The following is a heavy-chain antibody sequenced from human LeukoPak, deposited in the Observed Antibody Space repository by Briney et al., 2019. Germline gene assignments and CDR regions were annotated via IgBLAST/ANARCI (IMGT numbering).Heavy chain of an antibody. CDR1: GFSLITYL. J-gene: IGHJ4*02. Sequence: PGGSLRLSCAASGFSLITYLVSWVPQAPGEGLEWVANIKQDGSEKYYVDSVKDRFTISRDNAKNSLYLQMNSLRAEDTAVYYCARGSGYYLGHFDYWGQGTLVTVSS. CDR2: IKQDGSEK. D-gene: IGHD3-22*01. V-gene: IGHV3-7*01. CDR3: ARGSGYYLGHFDY.